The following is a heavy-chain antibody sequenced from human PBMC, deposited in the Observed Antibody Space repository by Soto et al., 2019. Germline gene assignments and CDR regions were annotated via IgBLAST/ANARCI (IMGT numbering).Heavy chain of an antibody. Sequence: SETLSLTCTVSGGSISSGGYYWSWIRQHPGKGLEWIGYIYYSGSTYYNPSLKSRVTISVDTSKNQFSLKLSSVTAADTAVYYCAGDRTAGYSYGLDYWGQGTLVTVSS. D-gene: IGHD5-18*01. J-gene: IGHJ4*02. V-gene: IGHV4-31*03. CDR1: GGSISSGGYY. CDR3: AGDRTAGYSYGLDY. CDR2: IYYSGST.